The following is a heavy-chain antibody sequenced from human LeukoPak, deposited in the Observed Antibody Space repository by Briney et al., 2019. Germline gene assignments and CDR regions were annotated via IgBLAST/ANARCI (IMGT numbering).Heavy chain of an antibody. CDR3: ARAISRGPDAFDI. V-gene: IGHV1-69*05. Sequence: SVKVSRKHSRGTFSRYAISLVPQAPRQGREWMGGIVPIFGTANCAQKFQGRVTITTDESKSTAYMELSSLRSEGTAVYYCARAISRGPDAFDIWGQGTMVTVSS. CDR2: IVPIFGTA. D-gene: IGHD2-2*01. CDR1: RGTFSRYA. J-gene: IGHJ3*02.